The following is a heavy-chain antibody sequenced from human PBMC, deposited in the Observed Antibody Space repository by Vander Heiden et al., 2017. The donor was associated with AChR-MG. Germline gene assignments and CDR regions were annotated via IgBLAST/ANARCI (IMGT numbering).Heavy chain of an antibody. D-gene: IGHD1-26*01. CDR3: AREVTGSFYFDF. Sequence: QVQLVQSGAEVKKPGASLKVSCKTSGFTFPNYHMHWVRQAPGQGLEWVGTINPSLDSTHYAQKFQGRVRMTRDTSTKTVYMDMTSLRPEDTAVYFCAREVTGSFYFDFWGQGSLVTVS. CDR1: GFTFPNYH. J-gene: IGHJ4*02. CDR2: INPSLDST. V-gene: IGHV1-46*01.